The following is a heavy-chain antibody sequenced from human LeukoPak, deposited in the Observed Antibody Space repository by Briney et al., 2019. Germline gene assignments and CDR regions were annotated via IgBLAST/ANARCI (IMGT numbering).Heavy chain of an antibody. Sequence: GGSLRLSCAASGFTFSTYAVNWVRQAPGKGLGWVSTISGSGDSTYYADSVKGRFTISRDNSKDTLYLQMSSVRVDDTAVYYCARDRGRYYDSRGFYWGYYFDSWGQGILVTVST. CDR2: ISGSGDST. CDR1: GFTFSTYA. CDR3: ARDRGRYYDSRGFYWGYYFDS. J-gene: IGHJ4*02. D-gene: IGHD3-22*01. V-gene: IGHV3-23*01.